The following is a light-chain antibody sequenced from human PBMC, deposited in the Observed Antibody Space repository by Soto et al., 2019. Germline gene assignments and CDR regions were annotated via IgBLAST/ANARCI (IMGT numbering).Light chain of an antibody. CDR3: QQYDVYST. CDR1: QSISSW. J-gene: IGKJ1*01. CDR2: KAS. V-gene: IGKV1-5*03. Sequence: DIQISQSPSTLSASVGGTVTSTCRASQSISSWLAWYQQKPGIAPKLLIYKASTLQSGVPSRFSGSGYGTVFTLTISRLQPDDSATYYCQQYDVYSTFGQGTKVDIK.